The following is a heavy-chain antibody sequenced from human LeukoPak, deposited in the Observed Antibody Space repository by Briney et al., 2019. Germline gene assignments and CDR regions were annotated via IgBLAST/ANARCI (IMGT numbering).Heavy chain of an antibody. Sequence: GGSLRLSCAASGFTFSSCAMSWVRQAPGKGLERVPAISGGGSTYYADSVKGRFTISRDNSKNTLFLQMNSLRAEDTAVYYCAKDLHGYSSQIDYWGQGTLVTVPS. J-gene: IGHJ4*02. D-gene: IGHD5-12*01. V-gene: IGHV3-23*01. CDR3: AKDLHGYSSQIDY. CDR1: GFTFSSCA. CDR2: ISGGGST.